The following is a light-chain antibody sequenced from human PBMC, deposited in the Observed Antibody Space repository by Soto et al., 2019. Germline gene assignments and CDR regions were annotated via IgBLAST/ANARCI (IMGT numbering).Light chain of an antibody. Sequence: QSVLTQPASVSGSPGQSITISCTGTSSDVGSYKFVSWYQQHPGKAPKLMIYEASKRPSGVSDRFSGSKSGNTASLTISGLQAEDEADYHCCSYVGSNSYVFGTGTKVTVL. CDR3: CSYVGSNSYV. CDR2: EAS. CDR1: SSDVGSYKF. J-gene: IGLJ1*01. V-gene: IGLV2-23*01.